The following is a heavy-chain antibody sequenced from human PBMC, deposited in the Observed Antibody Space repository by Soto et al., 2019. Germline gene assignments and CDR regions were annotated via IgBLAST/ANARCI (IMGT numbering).Heavy chain of an antibody. CDR3: AAEKYSNYFDY. J-gene: IGHJ4*02. V-gene: IGHV4-39*07. D-gene: IGHD4-4*01. CDR1: GGSISSSSYY. Sequence: SETLSLTCTVSGGSISSSSYYWGWIRQPPGKGLEWIGSIYYSGSTYYNPSLKSRVTISVDTSKNQFSLKLSSVTAADTAVYYCAAEKYSNYFDYWGQGTLVTVSS. CDR2: IYYSGST.